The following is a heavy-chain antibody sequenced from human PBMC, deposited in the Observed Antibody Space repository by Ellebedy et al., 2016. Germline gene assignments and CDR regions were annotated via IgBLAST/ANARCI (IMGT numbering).Heavy chain of an antibody. D-gene: IGHD6-13*01. CDR2: IYYSGST. CDR3: ARREPAAGLFKY. CDR1: GGSISSYY. J-gene: IGHJ4*02. V-gene: IGHV4-59*01. Sequence: SETLSLXXTVSGGSISSYYWSWIRQPPGKGLEWIGYIYYSGSTYYNPSLRDRVTITLDTSKSQFSLKLDSVTAADTAVYFCARREPAAGLFKYWGQGSLVTVSS.